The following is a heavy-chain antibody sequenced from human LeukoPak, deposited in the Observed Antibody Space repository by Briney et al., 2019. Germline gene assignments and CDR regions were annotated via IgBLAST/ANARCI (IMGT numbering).Heavy chain of an antibody. D-gene: IGHD6-13*01. V-gene: IGHV4-31*03. CDR3: ASGAAGNIWFDP. CDR2: IYYSGST. CDR1: GGSISSGGYY. Sequence: PSQTLSLNCTVSGGSISSGGYYWSWIRQHPGKGLEWIGYIYYSGSTYYNPSLKSRVTISVDTSKNQFSLKLSSVTAADTAVYYCASGAAGNIWFDPWGQGTLVTVSS. J-gene: IGHJ5*02.